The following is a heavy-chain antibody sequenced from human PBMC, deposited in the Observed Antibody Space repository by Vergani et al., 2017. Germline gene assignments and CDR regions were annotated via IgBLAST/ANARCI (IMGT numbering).Heavy chain of an antibody. J-gene: IGHJ5*02. D-gene: IGHD6-19*01. V-gene: IGHV3-23*01. CDR2: ISVRGGST. CDR1: GFTFSSYA. Sequence: EVQLLESGGGLVQPGGSLRLSCAASGFTFSSYAMSWVRQAPGKGLEWVSGISVRGGSTYHADSVKGRFTISRDNSKNPLHLQMNSLRAEDTAVYYCAEDPQLLYSSGVHWFDPWGQGTLVTVSS. CDR3: AEDPQLLYSSGVHWFDP.